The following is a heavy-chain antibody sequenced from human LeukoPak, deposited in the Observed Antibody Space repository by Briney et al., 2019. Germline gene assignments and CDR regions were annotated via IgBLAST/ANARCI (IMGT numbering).Heavy chain of an antibody. CDR1: GFTFSSYG. D-gene: IGHD2-15*01. J-gene: IGHJ6*03. Sequence: PGGSLRLSCAASGFTFSSYGMHWVRQAPDKGLEWVAFIRYEGSSKYYADSVKGRFTISRDNSKNTVYLQMDSLRDEETAVYYCAGYCSGGSCYFYYYYYMDVWGKGTTVTISS. CDR2: IRYEGSSK. CDR3: AGYCSGGSCYFYYYYYMDV. V-gene: IGHV3-30*02.